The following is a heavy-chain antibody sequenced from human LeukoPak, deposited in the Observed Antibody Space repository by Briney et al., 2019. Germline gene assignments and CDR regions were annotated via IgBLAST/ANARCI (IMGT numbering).Heavy chain of an antibody. D-gene: IGHD2-8*01. CDR1: GFTFSSYA. J-gene: IGHJ4*02. V-gene: IGHV3-23*01. Sequence: GGSLRLSCVASGFTFSSYAMSWVRQAPGKGLEWVSAISGIGGSTYYADSVKGRFTISRDNSKNTLYLQMNSLRDEDTAVYFCARRYCTPSSCYSDYWGQGALVTVSS. CDR2: ISGIGGST. CDR3: ARRYCTPSSCYSDY.